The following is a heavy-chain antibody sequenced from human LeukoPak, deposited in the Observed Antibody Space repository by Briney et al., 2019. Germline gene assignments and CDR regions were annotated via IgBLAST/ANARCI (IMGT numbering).Heavy chain of an antibody. V-gene: IGHV3-23*01. CDR3: ARDQGGVGY. CDR1: GFTFSTYA. CDR2: ISGSGDST. Sequence: GGSLRLSCAASGFTFSTYAMSWVRQAPGKGLEWVSSISGSGDSTYYADSVKGRFTISRDNAKNSLYLQMNSLRAEDTAVYYCARDQGGVGYWGQGTLVTVSS. D-gene: IGHD3-16*01. J-gene: IGHJ4*02.